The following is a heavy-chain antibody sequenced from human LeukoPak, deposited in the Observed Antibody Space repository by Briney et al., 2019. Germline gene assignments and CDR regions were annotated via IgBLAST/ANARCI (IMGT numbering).Heavy chain of an antibody. CDR3: ARSIAAAGTGEYFQH. V-gene: IGHV4-59*08. Sequence: SETLSLTCTLSGGSISSYYWSWIRQPPGKGLEWIGYIYYSGSTNYNPSLKSRVTISVDTSKNQFSLKLSSVTAADTAVYYCARSIAAAGTGEYFQHWGQGTLVTVSS. CDR2: IYYSGST. CDR1: GGSISSYY. D-gene: IGHD6-13*01. J-gene: IGHJ1*01.